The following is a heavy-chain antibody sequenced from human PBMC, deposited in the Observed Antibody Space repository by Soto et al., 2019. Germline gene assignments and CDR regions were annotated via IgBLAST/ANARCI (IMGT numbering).Heavy chain of an antibody. J-gene: IGHJ3*02. D-gene: IGHD2-15*01. CDR1: GGSIGGFY. CDR2: IHHSGST. V-gene: IGHV4-59*08. CDR3: ARRLCSGGSCYSTSNDYFDI. Sequence: PSETLSLTCSVSGGSIGGFYGSWIRQPPGKRLEWIGYIHHSGSTDYNPSLKSRVTTSVDMSKNQFSLKMTSVTAADTAVYYCARRLCSGGSCYSTSNDYFDIWGQGTMVTVSS.